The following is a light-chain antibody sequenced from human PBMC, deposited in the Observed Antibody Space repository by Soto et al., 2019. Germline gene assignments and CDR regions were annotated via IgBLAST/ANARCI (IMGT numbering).Light chain of an antibody. CDR1: SSNIGSNT. V-gene: IGLV1-44*01. CDR2: SNN. Sequence: QSVLTQPPSASGTPGQRVTISCSGSSSNIGSNTVNWYQQLPGTAPKLLIYSNNQRPSGVPDRFSGSKSGTSASLAISGLQCEDEADYYCAAWDESLNGVVFGGGTKLTVL. J-gene: IGLJ2*01. CDR3: AAWDESLNGVV.